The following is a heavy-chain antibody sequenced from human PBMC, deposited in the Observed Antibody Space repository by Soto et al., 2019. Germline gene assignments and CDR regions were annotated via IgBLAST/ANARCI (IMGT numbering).Heavy chain of an antibody. V-gene: IGHV4-59*01. J-gene: IGHJ5*02. CDR2: IYYSGST. Sequence: SETLSLTCTVSGGSISSYYWSWIRQPPGKGLEWIGYIYYSGSTNYNPSLKSRVTISVDTSKNQFSLKLSSVTAADTAVYYCARGFDPSQWLVVMGFDPWGQGTLVTVSS. CDR1: GGSISSYY. D-gene: IGHD6-19*01. CDR3: ARGFDPSQWLVVMGFDP.